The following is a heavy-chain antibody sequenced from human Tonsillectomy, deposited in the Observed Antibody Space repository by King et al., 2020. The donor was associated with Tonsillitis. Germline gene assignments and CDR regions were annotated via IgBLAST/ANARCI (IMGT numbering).Heavy chain of an antibody. CDR2: ISYDGSNK. CDR1: GFTFSSYA. Sequence: VQLVESGGGVVQPGRSLRLSCAASGFTFSSYAMHWVRQAPGKGLEWVAVISYDGSNKYYADSVKGRFTISRDNSKNTLYLQMNSLRAEDTAVYYCAREGQTGDAFDIWSQGTMVTVSS. D-gene: IGHD3-9*01. CDR3: AREGQTGDAFDI. V-gene: IGHV3-30-3*01. J-gene: IGHJ3*02.